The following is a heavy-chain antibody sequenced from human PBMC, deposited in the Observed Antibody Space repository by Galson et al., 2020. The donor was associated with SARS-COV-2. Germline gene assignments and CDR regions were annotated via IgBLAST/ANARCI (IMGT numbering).Heavy chain of an antibody. CDR3: ARVSFGRKRIAAAGPTYYYYGMDV. J-gene: IGHJ6*02. D-gene: IGHD6-13*01. CDR1: GGSISSGDYY. Sequence: SETLSLTCTVSGGSISSGDYYWSWIRQPPGKGLEWIGYIYYSGSTYYNPSLKSRVTISVDTSKNQFSLKLSSVTAADTAVYYCARVSFGRKRIAAAGPTYYYYGMDVWGQGTTVTVSS. V-gene: IGHV4-30-4*01. CDR2: IYYSGST.